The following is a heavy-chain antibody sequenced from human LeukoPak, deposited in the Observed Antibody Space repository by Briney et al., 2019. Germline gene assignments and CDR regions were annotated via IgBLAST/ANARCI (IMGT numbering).Heavy chain of an antibody. V-gene: IGHV5-51*01. CDR3: ARLVDTAMGPHNPFDY. D-gene: IGHD5-18*01. J-gene: IGHJ4*02. Sequence: GESLKISYKGSGYSFTSYWIGWVRQMPGKGLEWMGIIYPGDSDTRYSPSFQGQVTISADKSISTAYLQWSSLKASDTAMYYCARLVDTAMGPHNPFDYWGQGTLVTVSS. CDR1: GYSFTSYW. CDR2: IYPGDSDT.